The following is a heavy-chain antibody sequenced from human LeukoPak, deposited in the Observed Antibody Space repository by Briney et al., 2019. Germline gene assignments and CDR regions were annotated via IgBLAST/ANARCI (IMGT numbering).Heavy chain of an antibody. Sequence: GGSLRLSCAASGFTLSTFDMDWVRQAPGKGLEWVSSISTSSRYIYYRDSVKGRFTISRDDAKNSLYLQMNSLTVEDTAVYYCARADCSGSTCYLRHSWFDPWGQGTLVTVSS. D-gene: IGHD2-2*01. CDR1: GFTLSTFD. V-gene: IGHV3-21*06. CDR2: ISTSSRYI. CDR3: ARADCSGSTCYLRHSWFDP. J-gene: IGHJ5*02.